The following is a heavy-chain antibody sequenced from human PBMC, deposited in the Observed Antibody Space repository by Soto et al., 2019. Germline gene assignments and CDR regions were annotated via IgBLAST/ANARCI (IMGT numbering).Heavy chain of an antibody. V-gene: IGHV4-4*02. CDR1: GGSISSSNW. Sequence: SETLSLTCAVSGGSISSSNWWSWVRQPPGKGLEWIGEIYHSGSTNYNPSLRSRVTISVDKSKNQFSLKLSSVTAADTAVYYCAREGYMITSRSDAFDIWGQGTMVTVSS. D-gene: IGHD3-16*01. CDR3: AREGYMITSRSDAFDI. J-gene: IGHJ3*02. CDR2: IYHSGST.